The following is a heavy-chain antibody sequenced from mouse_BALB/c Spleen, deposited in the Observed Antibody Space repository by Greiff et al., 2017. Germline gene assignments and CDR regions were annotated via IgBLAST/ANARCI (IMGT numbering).Heavy chain of an antibody. CDR3: AGGYYCSFDY. CDR2: IRNKANGYTT. V-gene: IGHV7-3*02. J-gene: IGHJ2*01. CDR1: GFTFTDYY. D-gene: IGHD2-3*01. Sequence: EVHLVESGGGLVQPGGSLRLSCATSGFTFTDYYMSWVRQPPGNALEWLGFIRNKANGYTTAYSASVKGRFTISRDNSQSILYLQMHPLRAEDSATYYCAGGYYCSFDYWGQGTTLTVSS.